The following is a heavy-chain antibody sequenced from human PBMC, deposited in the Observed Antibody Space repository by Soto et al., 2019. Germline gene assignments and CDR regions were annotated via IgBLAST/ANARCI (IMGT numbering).Heavy chain of an antibody. CDR1: GYTFTSYY. D-gene: IGHD6-13*01. CDR2: INPSGGST. V-gene: IGHV1-46*01. Sequence: QVQLVQSGAEVKKPGASVKVSCKASGYTFTSYYMHWVRQAPGQGLEWMGIINPSGGSTSYAQKFQGRVTMTRDTSTSTVYMELSSLRSEDTAVYYCARDSSSWDYYYYGMDVWGQGTTVTVSS. J-gene: IGHJ6*02. CDR3: ARDSSSWDYYYYGMDV.